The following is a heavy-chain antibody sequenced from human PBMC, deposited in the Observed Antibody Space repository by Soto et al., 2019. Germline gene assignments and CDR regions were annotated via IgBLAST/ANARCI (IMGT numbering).Heavy chain of an antibody. CDR3: ATTVWEIDY. CDR1: GFTFSSYV. Sequence: EVQLVESGGGLVKPGGSLRLSCAASGFTFSSYVMNWVRQAPGKGLEWVSSISGSSSYIYYTNSVKGRFTISRDNAKNSLYLQMNGLRAEDTAVDYCATTVWEIDYWGQGTLVTVSS. CDR2: ISGSSSYI. J-gene: IGHJ4*02. D-gene: IGHD3-16*01. V-gene: IGHV3-21*01.